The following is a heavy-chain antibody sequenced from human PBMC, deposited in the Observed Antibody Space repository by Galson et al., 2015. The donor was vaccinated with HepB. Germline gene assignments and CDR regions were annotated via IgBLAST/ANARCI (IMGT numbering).Heavy chain of an antibody. J-gene: IGHJ4*02. CDR3: ARSATSGYCSSTSCYTFDY. CDR2: INSGGSST. D-gene: IGHD2-2*01. Sequence: SLRLSCAASGFTFSSYWMHWVRQAPGKGLVWVSRINSGGSSTSYADSVKGRFTISRDNAKNTLYLQMNSLRAEDTAVYYCARSATSGYCSSTSCYTFDYWGQGTLVTVSS. CDR1: GFTFSSYW. V-gene: IGHV3-74*01.